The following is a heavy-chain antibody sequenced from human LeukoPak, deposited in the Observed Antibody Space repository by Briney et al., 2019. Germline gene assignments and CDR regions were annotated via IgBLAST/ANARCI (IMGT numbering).Heavy chain of an antibody. J-gene: IGHJ4*02. V-gene: IGHV4-34*01. D-gene: IGHD5-12*01. Sequence: PSETLSLTCAVYGGSFSGYYWSWIRQPPGKGLECIGEINHSGSTNYNPSLKSRVTISVDTSKNQFSLKLSSVTAADTAVYYCARHHSSGYDFLSPGGSYFDYWGQGTLVTVSS. CDR3: ARHHSSGYDFLSPGGSYFDY. CDR1: GGSFSGYY. CDR2: INHSGST.